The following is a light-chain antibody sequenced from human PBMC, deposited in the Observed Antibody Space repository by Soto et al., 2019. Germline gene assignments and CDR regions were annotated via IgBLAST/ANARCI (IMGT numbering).Light chain of an antibody. CDR3: HQRWCWLFT. J-gene: IGKJ4*01. Sequence: EIVLTQSPAPMSLSPGERATLSCRASQSVRSHLAWYQQKPGQAPRLLFYDASNRATGNPDRFTGSGSETDFTHTPSSLEPADFADDYRHQRWCWLFTFSGRTMV. CDR2: DAS. V-gene: IGKV3-11*01. CDR1: QSVRSH.